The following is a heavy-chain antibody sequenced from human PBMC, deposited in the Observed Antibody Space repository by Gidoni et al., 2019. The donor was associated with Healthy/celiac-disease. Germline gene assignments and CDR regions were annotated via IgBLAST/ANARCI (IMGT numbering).Heavy chain of an antibody. CDR2: INHSGST. CDR3: ARGKRGSSSPDY. J-gene: IGHJ4*02. V-gene: IGHV4-34*01. CDR1: GGSFSGYY. Sequence: QVQLQQWGAGLLKPSETLSLTCAVYGGSFSGYYWSWIRQPPGKGLEWIGEINHSGSTNYNPSLKSRVTISVDTSKNQFSLKLSSVTAADTAVYYCARGKRGSSSPDYWGQGTLVTVSS. D-gene: IGHD6-6*01.